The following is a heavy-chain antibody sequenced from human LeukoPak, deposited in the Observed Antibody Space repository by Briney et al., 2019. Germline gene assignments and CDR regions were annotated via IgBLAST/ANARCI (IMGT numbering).Heavy chain of an antibody. Sequence: GGSLRLSCAASGFTFSSYAMSWVRQAPGKGLEWVSAISGSGGSTYYADSVKGRFTISRDNSKNTLYLQMNSLRAEDTAVYYCAKDLRLGIVVVTATPDYWGQGTLVTVSS. V-gene: IGHV3-23*01. CDR3: AKDLRLGIVVVTATPDY. D-gene: IGHD2-21*02. CDR1: GFTFSSYA. CDR2: ISGSGGST. J-gene: IGHJ4*02.